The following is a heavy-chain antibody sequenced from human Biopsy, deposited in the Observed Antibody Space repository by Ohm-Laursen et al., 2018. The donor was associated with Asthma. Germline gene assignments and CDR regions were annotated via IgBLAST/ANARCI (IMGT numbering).Heavy chain of an antibody. CDR1: GGTFNTYV. D-gene: IGHD2-2*01. CDR3: ARKAGSCISRTCYSLDF. V-gene: IGHV1-69*13. J-gene: IGHJ4*02. Sequence: SVKVSCKSLGGTFNTYVIGWVRQAPGQGLEWLGGINSVFGTTTYPQKFQDRVTITADDSTSTVYMESSSLRSEDTAVYYCARKAGSCISRTCYSLDFWGQGTLVTVSS. CDR2: INSVFGTT.